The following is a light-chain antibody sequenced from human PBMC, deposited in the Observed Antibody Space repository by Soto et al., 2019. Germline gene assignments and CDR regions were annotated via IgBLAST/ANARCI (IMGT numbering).Light chain of an antibody. V-gene: IGLV2-14*01. Sequence: QSVLTQPASVSGSPGQSITISCTGTSSDVGLYDYVSWYQQHPGKAPQLMIYAVSNRPSGVSNRFSASKSGNTASLFISGLQAEDEADYYCSSYTSDSSYVLGSGTKVTVL. CDR1: SSDVGLYDY. CDR2: AVS. J-gene: IGLJ1*01. CDR3: SSYTSDSSYV.